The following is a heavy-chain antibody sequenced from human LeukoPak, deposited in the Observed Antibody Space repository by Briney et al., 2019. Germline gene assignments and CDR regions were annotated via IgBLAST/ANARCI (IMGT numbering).Heavy chain of an antibody. J-gene: IGHJ4*02. D-gene: IGHD4-17*01. CDR3: ARVAGYGDYFDY. CDR1: GYTFTGYY. V-gene: IGHV1-2*02. Sequence: EASVKVSCKASGYTFTGYYMHWVRQAPGQGLEWMGWINPNSGGTNYAQKFQGRVTMTRDTSISTAYMELSRLRSDDTAVYYCARVAGYGDYFDYWGQGTLLTVSS. CDR2: INPNSGGT.